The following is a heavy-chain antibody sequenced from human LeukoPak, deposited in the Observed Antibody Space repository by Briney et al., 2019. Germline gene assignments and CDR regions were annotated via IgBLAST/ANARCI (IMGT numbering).Heavy chain of an antibody. D-gene: IGHD6-6*01. V-gene: IGHV3-7*03. CDR3: ASAGGDSRSPLPFYY. CDR2: IKQDGSEK. J-gene: IGHJ4*02. Sequence: GGSLRLSCAASGFTFDEYWMSWVRQAPGKGLEWVAHIKQDGSEKYYVDSVKGRFTISRDNAENSLFLQMNSLRAEDTAVYFCASAGGDSRSPLPFYYWGQGTLVTVSS. CDR1: GFTFDEYW.